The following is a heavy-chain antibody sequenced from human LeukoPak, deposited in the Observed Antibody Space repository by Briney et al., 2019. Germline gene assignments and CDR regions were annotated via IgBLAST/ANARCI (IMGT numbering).Heavy chain of an antibody. CDR3: VSAVAAIEY. J-gene: IGHJ4*02. CDR1: GGSISSSSYY. CDR2: IYYSGST. Sequence: SETLSLTCTVSGGSISSSSYYWAWIRQPPGKGLEWIGSIYYSGSTYYNSSLKSRVTISVDTSKNQFSLKLTSVTAAETAVYYCVSAVAAIEYWGQGTLVTVSS. D-gene: IGHD2-15*01. V-gene: IGHV4-39*01.